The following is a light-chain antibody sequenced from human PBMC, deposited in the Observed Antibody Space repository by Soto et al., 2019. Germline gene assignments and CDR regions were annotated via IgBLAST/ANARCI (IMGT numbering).Light chain of an antibody. CDR2: DAS. V-gene: IGKV3-11*01. CDR1: QSVSSY. J-gene: IGKJ5*01. Sequence: EIVLTQSPATLSLSPGERATLSCRTSQSVSSYFAWYQQKPGRAPRLLIYDASNRATGLPARFIGSGSGTDFTLTISSLEPEDFAVYYCQQRSNWPITFGQGTRLEIK. CDR3: QQRSNWPIT.